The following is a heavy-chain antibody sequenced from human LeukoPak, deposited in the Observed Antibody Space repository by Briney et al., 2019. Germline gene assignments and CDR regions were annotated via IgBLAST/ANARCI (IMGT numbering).Heavy chain of an antibody. CDR2: MYIDGST. CDR1: GFSFNV. Sequence: GGSLRLSCAASGFSFNVMSWVRQAPGKGLEWVSVMYIDGSTYYADSVKGRFTISRDISKNTLYLQMSSLRGEDTAVYYCARDREGGYDYWGQGTLVTVSS. J-gene: IGHJ4*02. D-gene: IGHD5-12*01. CDR3: ARDREGGYDY. V-gene: IGHV3-53*01.